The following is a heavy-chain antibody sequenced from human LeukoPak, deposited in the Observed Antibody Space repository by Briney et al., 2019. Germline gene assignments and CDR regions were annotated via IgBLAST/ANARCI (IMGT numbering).Heavy chain of an antibody. V-gene: IGHV3-7*01. D-gene: IGHD6-13*01. CDR2: IKQDGSEK. Sequence: GGSLRLSCAAAGFTFSDYWMSWVRQVPGKGLEWVATIKQDGSEKYYVDSVKGRFTISRDNSKNTLYLQMNSLRAEDTAVYYCAKDSGPAAGHYYYGMDVWGQGTTVTVSS. CDR3: AKDSGPAAGHYYYGMDV. J-gene: IGHJ6*02. CDR1: GFTFSDYW.